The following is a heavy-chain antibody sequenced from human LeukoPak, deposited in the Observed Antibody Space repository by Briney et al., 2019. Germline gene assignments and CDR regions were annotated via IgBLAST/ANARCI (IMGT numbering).Heavy chain of an antibody. D-gene: IGHD3-10*01. CDR3: ARYGRPYYYGSGSNWFDP. V-gene: IGHV4-61*02. CDR1: GGSISSGSYY. CDR2: IYTRGST. Sequence: PSQTLSLTCTVSGGSISSGSYYWSWIRQPAGKGLEWIGRIYTRGSTNYNPSLKSRVTISVDTSKNQFSLKLSSVTAADTAVYYCARYGRPYYYGSGSNWFDPWGQGTLVTVSS. J-gene: IGHJ5*02.